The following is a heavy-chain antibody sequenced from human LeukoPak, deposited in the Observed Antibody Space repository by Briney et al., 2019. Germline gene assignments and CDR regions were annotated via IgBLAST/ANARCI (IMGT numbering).Heavy chain of an antibody. CDR3: ARDVRRGYSGYDYYYYYYMDV. J-gene: IGHJ6*03. CDR1: GGSIKSNY. Sequence: PPETLSLTCTVSGGSIKSNYWSWIRQPPGKGLEWTGYGYYSGSTNYNPSLKSRVTISVDTSKKQFSLKLSSVTAADTAVYYCARDVRRGYSGYDYYYYYYMDVWGKGTTVTVSS. D-gene: IGHD5-12*01. CDR2: GYYSGST. V-gene: IGHV4-59*12.